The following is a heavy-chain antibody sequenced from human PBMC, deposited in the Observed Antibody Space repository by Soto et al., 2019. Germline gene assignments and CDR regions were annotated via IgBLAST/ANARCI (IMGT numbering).Heavy chain of an antibody. Sequence: QVQLVQSGAEVKKPGSSVKVSCKASGGTLSSYAISWVRQAPGQGLEWMGGIIPIFGTANYAQKFQGRVTITADEPTSTAYMELSSLRSEDTAVYYCARHVPPAGYYYGLDVWGQGTTVTVSS. CDR2: IIPIFGTA. J-gene: IGHJ6*02. V-gene: IGHV1-69*12. CDR1: GGTLSSYA. D-gene: IGHD2-2*01. CDR3: ARHVPPAGYYYGLDV.